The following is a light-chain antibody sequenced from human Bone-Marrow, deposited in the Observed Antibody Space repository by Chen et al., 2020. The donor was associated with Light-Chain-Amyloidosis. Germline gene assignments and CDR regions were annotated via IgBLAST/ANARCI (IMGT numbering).Light chain of an antibody. Sequence: EIVLTQSPGTLSLSPGEGANLSCRASQTISSNYLTWYQQKFGQAPRLLIYGSSSRATGIPDRFTGSGSGTDFYLTINRLEPEDFAMYYCQQYGTSPLTFGGGTKVEIK. V-gene: IGKV3-20*01. CDR3: QQYGTSPLT. J-gene: IGKJ4*01. CDR1: QTISSNY. CDR2: GSS.